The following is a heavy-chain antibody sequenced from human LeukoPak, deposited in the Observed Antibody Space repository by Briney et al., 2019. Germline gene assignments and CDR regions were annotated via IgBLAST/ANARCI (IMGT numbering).Heavy chain of an antibody. CDR3: ARPNYYGSGRYYYYYMDV. Sequence: SETLSLTCTVSGGSINTYYWNWIRQPPGKGLEYIGYIYYSGSTDYNPSLNSRVTISVDTSKSQFSLRLSSVTAADTAVYYCARPNYYGSGRYYYYYMDVWGKGTTVTVSS. CDR1: GGSINTYY. D-gene: IGHD3-10*01. V-gene: IGHV4-59*01. J-gene: IGHJ6*03. CDR2: IYYSGST.